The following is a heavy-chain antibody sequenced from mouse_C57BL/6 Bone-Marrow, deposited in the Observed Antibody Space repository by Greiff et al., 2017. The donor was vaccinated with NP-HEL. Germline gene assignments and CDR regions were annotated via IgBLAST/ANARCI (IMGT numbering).Heavy chain of an antibody. Sequence: EVKLLESGAELVRPGASVKLSCTASGFNIKDDYMHWVKQRPEQGLEWIGWIDPENGDTEYASKFQGKATITADTSSNTAYLQLSSLTSEDTAVYYCTTSRFITTVVYWGQGTTLTVSS. CDR1: GFNIKDDY. CDR2: IDPENGDT. D-gene: IGHD1-1*01. CDR3: TTSRFITTVVY. V-gene: IGHV14-4*01. J-gene: IGHJ2*01.